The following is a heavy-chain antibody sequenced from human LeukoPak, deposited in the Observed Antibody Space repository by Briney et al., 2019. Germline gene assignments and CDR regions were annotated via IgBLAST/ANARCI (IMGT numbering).Heavy chain of an antibody. Sequence: ASVKVSCKASGYTFTSYDINWVRQATGQGLEWMGWMNPNSGNTGYAQKFQGRVTMTRNTSTSTAYMELSSLRSEDTAVYYCARTIEWEDYYFDYWGQGTLVTVSS. CDR1: GYTFTSYD. D-gene: IGHD1-26*01. J-gene: IGHJ4*02. V-gene: IGHV1-8*01. CDR2: MNPNSGNT. CDR3: ARTIEWEDYYFDY.